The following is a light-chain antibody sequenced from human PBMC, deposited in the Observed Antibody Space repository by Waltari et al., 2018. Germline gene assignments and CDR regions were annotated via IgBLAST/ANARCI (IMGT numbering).Light chain of an antibody. J-gene: IGKJ3*01. CDR1: QSLLHSNGYNY. CDR3: MQALQTV. Sequence: DIVMTQSPLSLPVTPGEPASISCRSSQSLLHSNGYNYLDWYLQKPGQSPQLLIYLGSNRASGVPDRFSGSGSGTDFTLKISGVEAEDVGVYYCMQALQTVFGPGTKVDIK. V-gene: IGKV2-28*01. CDR2: LGS.